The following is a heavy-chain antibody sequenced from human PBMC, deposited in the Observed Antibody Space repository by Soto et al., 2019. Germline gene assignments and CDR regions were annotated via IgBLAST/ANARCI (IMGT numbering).Heavy chain of an antibody. J-gene: IGHJ3*02. Sequence: QLHLVQSGAVVKKPGASVTVSCSASGYPVTAYYMHWVRQAPGRGLEWMGGINPATGAAKYTQTCQGRVTMTRYTSTSTVFMELSGLTSEDTAVFYCSRGGGVGVAGSAAFEMWGQGTVVTVSS. CDR1: GYPVTAYY. CDR3: SRGGGVGVAGSAAFEM. D-gene: IGHD3-3*01. CDR2: INPATGAA. V-gene: IGHV1-2*02.